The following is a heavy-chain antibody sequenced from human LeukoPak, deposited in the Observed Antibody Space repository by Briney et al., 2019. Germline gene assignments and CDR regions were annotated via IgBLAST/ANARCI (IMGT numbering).Heavy chain of an antibody. Sequence: SETLSLTCTVSGGSISSHYWSWIRLPPGKGLEWIGYIYYSGSTNYNPSLKSRVTISVDTSKTQFSLKLSSVTAADTAVYYCARDRSYYDFWSGYPPRYYYYYMDVWGKGTTVTVSS. CDR1: GGSISSHY. CDR3: ARDRSYYDFWSGYPPRYYYYYMDV. J-gene: IGHJ6*03. V-gene: IGHV4-59*11. D-gene: IGHD3-3*01. CDR2: IYYSGST.